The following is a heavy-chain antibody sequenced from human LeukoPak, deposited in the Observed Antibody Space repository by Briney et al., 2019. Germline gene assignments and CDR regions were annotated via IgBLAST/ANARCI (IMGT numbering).Heavy chain of an antibody. CDR2: ISGSGGST. D-gene: IGHD3-22*01. J-gene: IGHJ3*02. CDR1: GFTFSSYA. CDR3: AKGGPYYYDSSGYYWDAFDI. Sequence: GGSLRLSCAASGFTFSSYAMSWVRQAPGKGLEWVSAISGSGGSTYYADSVKGRFTISRDNSKNTLYLQMNSLRAEDTAVYYCAKGGPYYYDSSGYYWDAFDIWGLGTMVTVSS. V-gene: IGHV3-23*01.